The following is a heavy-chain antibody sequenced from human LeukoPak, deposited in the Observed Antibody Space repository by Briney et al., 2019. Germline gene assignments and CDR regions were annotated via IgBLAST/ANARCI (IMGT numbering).Heavy chain of an antibody. CDR3: ARFWMVRRRSDY. J-gene: IGHJ4*02. CDR2: ISAYNGNT. CDR1: GYTFTSYG. V-gene: IGHV1-18*01. D-gene: IGHD3-10*01. Sequence: ASVKVSCKTSGYTFTSYGISWVRQAPGQGLEWMGWISAYNGNTNYAQKLQGRVTMTTDTSTSTAYMELRSLRSDDTAVYYCARFWMVRRRSDYWGQGTLVTVSS.